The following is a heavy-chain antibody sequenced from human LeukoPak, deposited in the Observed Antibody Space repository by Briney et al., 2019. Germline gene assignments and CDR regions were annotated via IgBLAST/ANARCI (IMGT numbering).Heavy chain of an antibody. CDR1: GYSFTSYW. CDR2: IYPGHSDT. V-gene: IGHV5-51*01. Sequence: GEPLKISCKGSGYSFTSYWIGWVRQLPGKGLEWMGSIYPGHSDTRYSPSFQGQVTISADKSISTAYLQWSSLKASDTAMYYWARLGGATLPFDYWGQGTLVTVSS. J-gene: IGHJ4*02. D-gene: IGHD1-26*01. CDR3: ARLGGATLPFDY.